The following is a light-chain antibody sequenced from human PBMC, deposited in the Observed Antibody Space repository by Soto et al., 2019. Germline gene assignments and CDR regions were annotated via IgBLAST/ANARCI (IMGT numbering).Light chain of an antibody. J-gene: IGKJ1*01. CDR3: QQYGSSGT. V-gene: IGKV3-20*01. CDR1: QSISSN. Sequence: IVMTQSPATLSVSPGERCTRSCLASQSISSNLAWYQQKPGQSPRLLMFRKSSRATGFPARFSGSGSGTDFTLTISRLEPEDFAVYYCQQYGSSGTFGQGTKVDIK. CDR2: RKS.